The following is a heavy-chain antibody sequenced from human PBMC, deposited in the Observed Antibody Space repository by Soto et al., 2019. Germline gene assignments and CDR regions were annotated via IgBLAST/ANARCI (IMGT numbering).Heavy chain of an antibody. Sequence: PSETLSLTCTVSGGSISSSSYYWGWIRQPPGKGLEWIGSIYYSGSTYYNPSLKSRVTISVDTSKNQFSLKLSSVTAADTAVYYCARRRPNYFDDWGKGTLVTVSS. CDR1: GGSISSSSYY. CDR2: IYYSGST. CDR3: ARRRPNYFDD. V-gene: IGHV4-39*01. J-gene: IGHJ4*02.